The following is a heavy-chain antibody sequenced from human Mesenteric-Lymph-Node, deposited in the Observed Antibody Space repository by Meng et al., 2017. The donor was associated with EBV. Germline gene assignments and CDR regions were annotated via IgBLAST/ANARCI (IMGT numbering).Heavy chain of an antibody. CDR2: IFYSGTS. D-gene: IGHD3-3*01. V-gene: IGHV4-39*01. CDR3: ARRNYDFLSGYSWFDP. J-gene: IGHJ5*02. CDR1: GGSITTNTYY. Sequence: QMQLQESGLGLVKPSETLSLTCPVSGGSITTNTYYWGWIRQPPGKGLEWIGHIFYSGTSHYNPSLKSRVTISVDTSENQFSLELTSMTATDTAIYYCARRNYDFLSGYSWFDPWGQGTLVTVSS.